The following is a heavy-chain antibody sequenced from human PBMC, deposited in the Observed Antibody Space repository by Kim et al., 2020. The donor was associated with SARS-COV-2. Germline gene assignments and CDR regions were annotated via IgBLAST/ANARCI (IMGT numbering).Heavy chain of an antibody. CDR2: IYYSGST. V-gene: IGHV4-31*03. Sequence: SETLSLTCTVSGGSISSGGYYWSWIRQHPGKGLEWIGYIYYSGSTYYNPSLKSRVTISVDTSKNQFSLKLSSVTAADTAVYYCARSYFYCSGGSCYPDGMDVWGQGTTVTVSS. CDR1: GGSISSGGYY. CDR3: ARSYFYCSGGSCYPDGMDV. D-gene: IGHD2-15*01. J-gene: IGHJ6*02.